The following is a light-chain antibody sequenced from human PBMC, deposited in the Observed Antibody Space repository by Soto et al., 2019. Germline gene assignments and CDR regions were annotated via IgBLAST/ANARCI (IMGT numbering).Light chain of an antibody. CDR1: SSDVGGYNY. CDR2: EVS. V-gene: IGLV2-14*01. CDR3: SSFTSMSSLV. J-gene: IGLJ3*02. Sequence: QSALTQPASVSGSPGQSITISCTGTSSDVGGYNYVSWYQQHPGKVPKLMIYEVSNRPSGVSNRFSGSKSGNTASLTISGLQDEDEADYYCSSFTSMSSLVFGGGTKVTVL.